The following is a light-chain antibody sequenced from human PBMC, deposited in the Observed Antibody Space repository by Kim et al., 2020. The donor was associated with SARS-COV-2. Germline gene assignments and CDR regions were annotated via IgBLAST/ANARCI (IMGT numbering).Light chain of an antibody. V-gene: IGLV2-8*01. Sequence: QSVTISCTATSRNIGSYDFGSWYQHHPDKAPKLIIYEVNKRSSGVPDRFSGSKSGDTASLTVSGLQAEDEADYFCGSYAGNSNIIFGGGTQLTVL. CDR1: SRNIGSYDF. J-gene: IGLJ2*01. CDR2: EVN. CDR3: GSYAGNSNII.